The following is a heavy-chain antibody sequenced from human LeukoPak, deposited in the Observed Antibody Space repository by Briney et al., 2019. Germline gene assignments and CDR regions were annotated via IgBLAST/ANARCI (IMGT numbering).Heavy chain of an antibody. CDR3: ARAYCGGDCYPINWFDP. J-gene: IGHJ5*02. CDR2: INLSGST. V-gene: IGHV4-34*01. D-gene: IGHD2-21*01. Sequence: SETLSLTCAVYGGSFSGYYWSWIRQPPGKGLEWIGEINLSGSTNYNPSLKSRVTISVDTSKNQFSLKLSSVTAADTAVYYCARAYCGGDCYPINWFDPWGQGTLVTVSS. CDR1: GGSFSGYY.